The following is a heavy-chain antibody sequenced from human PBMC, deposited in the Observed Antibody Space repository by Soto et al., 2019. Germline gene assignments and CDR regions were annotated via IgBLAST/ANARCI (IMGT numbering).Heavy chain of an antibody. CDR1: GGTFSSYT. V-gene: IGHV1-69*02. J-gene: IGHJ6*02. D-gene: IGHD3-10*01. CDR2: IIPILGIA. Sequence: QVQLVQSGAEVKKPGSSVKVSCKASGGTFSSYTISWVRQAPGQGLEWMGRIIPILGIANYAQKFQGRVTITAAKSTSTAYMELSSLRSEDTAVYYCARGFFSEGYYYYGMDVWGQGTTVTVSS. CDR3: ARGFFSEGYYYYGMDV.